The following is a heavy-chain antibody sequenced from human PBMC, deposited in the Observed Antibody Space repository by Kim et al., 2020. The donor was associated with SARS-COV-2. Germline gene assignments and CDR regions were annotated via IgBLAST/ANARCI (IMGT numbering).Heavy chain of an antibody. CDR1: GGTFSSYA. V-gene: IGHV1-69*13. Sequence: SVKVSCKASGGTFSSYAISWVRQAPGQGLEWMGGIIPIFGTANYAQKFQGRVTITADESTSTAYMELSSLRSEDTAVYYCATADSSGYSTAFDYWCQGTLVTVSS. CDR3: ATADSSGYSTAFDY. CDR2: IIPIFGTA. D-gene: IGHD3-22*01. J-gene: IGHJ4*02.